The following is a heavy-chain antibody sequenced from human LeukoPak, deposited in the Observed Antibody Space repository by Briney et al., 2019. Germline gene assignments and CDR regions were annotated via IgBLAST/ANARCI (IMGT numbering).Heavy chain of an antibody. J-gene: IGHJ4*02. CDR3: AKATVGYCSDGSCYLDFDY. V-gene: IGHV3-23*01. D-gene: IGHD2-15*01. Sequence: TGRSLRLSCAASGFIFSSLAMSWVRQAPGKGLEWVSVISGSGGSTDYTDSVKGRFTISRDNSKNTLYLQINSLRAEDTAVYYCAKATVGYCSDGSCYLDFDYWGQGTLVTVSS. CDR2: ISGSGGST. CDR1: GFIFSSLA.